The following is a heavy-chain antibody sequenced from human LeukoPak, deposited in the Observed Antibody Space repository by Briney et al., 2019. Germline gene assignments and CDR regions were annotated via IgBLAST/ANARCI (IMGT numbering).Heavy chain of an antibody. CDR3: FVDGGY. J-gene: IGHJ4*02. V-gene: IGHV3-73*01. D-gene: IGHD4-23*01. CDR2: IRSTAHNYAT. Sequence: PGGSXRLSCXASXXTLSGSDVHWVRQTSGKGLEWVGHIRSTAHNYATAYAASVKGKFIISRDDSKNTAYLQMNSLKAEDTAVYYCFVDGGYWGQGTLVTVSS. CDR1: XXTLSGSD.